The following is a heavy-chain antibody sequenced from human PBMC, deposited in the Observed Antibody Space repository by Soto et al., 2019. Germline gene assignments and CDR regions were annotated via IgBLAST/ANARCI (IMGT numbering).Heavy chain of an antibody. J-gene: IGHJ2*01. CDR3: ARDVMVTAMVMWYFDL. D-gene: IGHD2-21*02. CDR2: IWYDGSNK. CDR1: GFTFSSYG. V-gene: IGHV3-33*01. Sequence: QVQLVESGGGVVQPGRSLRLSCAASGFTFSSYGMHWVRQAPGKGLEWVAVIWYDGSNKYYADSVKGRFTISRDNSKNTLYLQMNSLRAEDTAVYYCARDVMVTAMVMWYFDLWGRGTLVPVSS.